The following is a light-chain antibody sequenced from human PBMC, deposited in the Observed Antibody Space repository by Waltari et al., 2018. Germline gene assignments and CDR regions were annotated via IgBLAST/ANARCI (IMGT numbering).Light chain of an antibody. CDR2: DVS. Sequence: QSDLTQPRSVSGSPGQSVTISCTGTSSDVGGYNYVSRYQQHPGKAPKLMIYDVSKRPSGVPDRFSGSKSGNTASLTISGLQAEDEADYYCCSYAGSYTHVVFGGGTKLTVL. CDR3: CSYAGSYTHVV. V-gene: IGLV2-11*01. J-gene: IGLJ2*01. CDR1: SSDVGGYNY.